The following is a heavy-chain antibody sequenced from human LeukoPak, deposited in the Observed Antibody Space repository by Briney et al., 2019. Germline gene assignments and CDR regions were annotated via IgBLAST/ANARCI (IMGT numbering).Heavy chain of an antibody. CDR2: IYYSGST. Sequence: SETLSLTCTVSGGSISSYYWSWIRQPPGKGLEWIGYIYYSGSTHYNPSLRSRVTISVDTSKNQFSLKLRSVTAADTAVYYCARSSESYDSSGYYSYYFDYWGQGTLVTVSS. CDR3: ARSSESYDSSGYYSYYFDY. V-gene: IGHV4-59*01. D-gene: IGHD3-22*01. CDR1: GGSISSYY. J-gene: IGHJ4*02.